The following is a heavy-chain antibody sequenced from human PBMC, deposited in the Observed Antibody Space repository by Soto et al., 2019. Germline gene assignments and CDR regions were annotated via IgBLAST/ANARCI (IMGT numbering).Heavy chain of an antibody. Sequence: QVQLQESGPGLVKPSETLSLTCTVSGGSISSYYWSWIRQPPGKGLEWIGYIYYSGSTNYNPSLKGRVTISVDTSKNHSSLRLSSVTAADTAVYYCARGFRAFDIWGQGTMVTVSS. CDR3: ARGFRAFDI. CDR2: IYYSGST. V-gene: IGHV4-59*01. J-gene: IGHJ3*02. CDR1: GGSISSYY.